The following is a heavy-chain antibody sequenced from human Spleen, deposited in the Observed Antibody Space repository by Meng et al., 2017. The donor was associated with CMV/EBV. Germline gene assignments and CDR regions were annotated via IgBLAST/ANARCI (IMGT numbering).Heavy chain of an antibody. Sequence: ASVKVSCKASGYTFTSYGISWVRQAPGQGLEWMGWISAYNGNTNYAQKLQGRVTMTTDTSTSTAYMELRSLRSDDTAVYYCARGGPNGYEQNYYYGMDVWGQGTTVTVS. D-gene: IGHD5-12*01. CDR1: GYTFTSYG. CDR3: ARGGPNGYEQNYYYGMDV. V-gene: IGHV1-18*01. CDR2: ISAYNGNT. J-gene: IGHJ6*02.